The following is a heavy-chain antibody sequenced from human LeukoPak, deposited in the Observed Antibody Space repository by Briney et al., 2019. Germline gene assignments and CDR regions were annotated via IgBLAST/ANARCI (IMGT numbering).Heavy chain of an antibody. Sequence: SVKVSCKASGGTFSSYTISWERQAPGQGLEWMGRIIPILGIANYAQKFQGRVTITADKSTSTAYMELSSLRSEDTAVYYCARTAIAVAAVDIWGQGTMVTVSS. CDR3: ARTAIAVAAVDI. CDR2: IIPILGIA. J-gene: IGHJ3*02. D-gene: IGHD6-19*01. CDR1: GGTFSSYT. V-gene: IGHV1-69*02.